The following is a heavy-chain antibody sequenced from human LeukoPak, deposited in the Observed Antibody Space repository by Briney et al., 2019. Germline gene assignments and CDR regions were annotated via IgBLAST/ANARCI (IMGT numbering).Heavy chain of an antibody. CDR2: INPNSGGT. V-gene: IGHV1-2*02. D-gene: IGHD3-22*01. CDR3: ARVGTYYNDSSGYPY. CDR1: GYTFTGYY. Sequence: GASVKVSCKASGYTFTGYYMHWVRQAPGQGLEWMGWINPNSGGTNYAQKFQGRVTMTRDTSISTAYMELSRLRSDDTAVYYCARVGTYYNDSSGYPYWGQGTLVTVSS. J-gene: IGHJ4*02.